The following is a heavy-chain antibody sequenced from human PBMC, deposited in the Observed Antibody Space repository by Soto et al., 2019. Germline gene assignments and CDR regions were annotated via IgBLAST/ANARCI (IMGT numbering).Heavy chain of an antibody. J-gene: IGHJ6*02. V-gene: IGHV4-30-4*01. CDR3: ARATYYDFWSGPPKCYYYGMDV. CDR1: GGSISSGDYY. D-gene: IGHD3-3*01. Sequence: SETLSLTCTVSGGSISSGDYYWSWIRQPPGKGLEWIGYIYYSGSTYYNPSLKSRVTISVDTPKNQFSLKLSSVTAADTAVYYCARATYYDFWSGPPKCYYYGMDVWGQGTTVTVSS. CDR2: IYYSGST.